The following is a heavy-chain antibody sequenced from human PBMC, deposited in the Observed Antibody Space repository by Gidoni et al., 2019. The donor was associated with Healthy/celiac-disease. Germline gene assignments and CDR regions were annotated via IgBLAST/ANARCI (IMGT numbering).Heavy chain of an antibody. D-gene: IGHD1-1*01. Sequence: QVPLQESGPGLVKPSQTLSLTCTVSGGSISSGGYYWSWIRQHPGKGLEWIGYIYYSGSTYYNPSLKSRVTISVDTSKNQFSLKLSSVTAADTAVYYCARDGNGDGYNSDAFDIWGQGTMVTVSS. J-gene: IGHJ3*02. CDR2: IYYSGST. CDR3: ARDGNGDGYNSDAFDI. V-gene: IGHV4-31*03. CDR1: GGSISSGGYY.